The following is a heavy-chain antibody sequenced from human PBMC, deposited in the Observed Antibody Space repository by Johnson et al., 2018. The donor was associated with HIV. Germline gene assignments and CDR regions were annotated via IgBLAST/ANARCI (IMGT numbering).Heavy chain of an antibody. Sequence: QVQLVESGGGVVQPGRSLRLSCAASGFTFSSYGMHWVRQAPGKGLEWVSGINWNGGSTGYADSVKGRFTISRDNAKNSLYLQVNSLRAEDMTVYYCVRGDYDRSDAFDIWGQGTMVTVSS. J-gene: IGHJ3*02. CDR1: GFTFSSYG. V-gene: IGHV3-NL1*01. D-gene: IGHD3-22*01. CDR2: INWNGGST. CDR3: VRGDYDRSDAFDI.